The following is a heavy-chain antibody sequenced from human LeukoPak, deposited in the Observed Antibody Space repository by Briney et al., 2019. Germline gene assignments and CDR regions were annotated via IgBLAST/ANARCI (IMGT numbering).Heavy chain of an antibody. J-gene: IGHJ4*02. CDR1: GFTFEDFT. D-gene: IGHD3-3*01. CDR3: AEERSAFFDY. V-gene: IGHV3-43*01. Sequence: GGSLRLSCAASGFTFEDFTMHWVRQVPRKGLEWVSLISWHGVTTYYADSVKGRFTISRDNSKNSLYLQLKSLRAEDSALYYCAEERSAFFDYWGQGTLVTVAS. CDR2: ISWHGVTT.